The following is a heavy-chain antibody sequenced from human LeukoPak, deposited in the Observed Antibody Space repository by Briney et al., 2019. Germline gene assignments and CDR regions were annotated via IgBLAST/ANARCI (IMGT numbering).Heavy chain of an antibody. Sequence: GGSLRLSCAASGFTFSSYAMSWVRQAPGKGLEWVSAISGSGGSTYYADSVKGRFTISRDNAKNSLYLQMTSLRAEDTALYYCAKDQYPQSRYFDYWGQGSLVTVSS. CDR1: GFTFSSYA. D-gene: IGHD2/OR15-2a*01. V-gene: IGHV3-23*01. CDR3: AKDQYPQSRYFDY. CDR2: ISGSGGST. J-gene: IGHJ4*02.